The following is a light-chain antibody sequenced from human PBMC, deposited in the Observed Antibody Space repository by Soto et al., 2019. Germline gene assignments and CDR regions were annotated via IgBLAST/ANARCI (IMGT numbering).Light chain of an antibody. CDR3: AAWDDSLNGYV. J-gene: IGLJ1*01. V-gene: IGLV1-44*01. CDR2: NNN. Sequence: QSVLTQPPSASGTPGQRVTISCSGGSSNIGTNAVNWYQQLPGTAPKLLIYNNNQRPPGVPDRFSGSKSGTSASLAISGLQSEDEADYYCAAWDDSLNGYVFGTGTKATVL. CDR1: SSNIGTNA.